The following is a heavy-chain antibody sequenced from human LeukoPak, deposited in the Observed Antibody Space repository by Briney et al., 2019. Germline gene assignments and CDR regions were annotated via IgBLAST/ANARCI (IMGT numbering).Heavy chain of an antibody. D-gene: IGHD6-13*01. V-gene: IGHV4-31*03. CDR2: IYYSGST. Sequence: PSQTLSLTCTVSGGSISSGGYYWSWIREHPGKGLEWIGYIYYSGSTYYNPSLKSRVTISVDTSKNQFSLELSSVTAADTAVYYCARVAAAGGDLDYWGQGTLVTVSS. CDR3: ARVAAAGGDLDY. J-gene: IGHJ4*02. CDR1: GGSISSGGYY.